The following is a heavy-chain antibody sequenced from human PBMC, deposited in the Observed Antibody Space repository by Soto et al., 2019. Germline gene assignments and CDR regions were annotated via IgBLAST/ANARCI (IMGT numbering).Heavy chain of an antibody. CDR3: AKMGSGLRYFDWSSGY. V-gene: IGHV3-23*01. CDR2: ISGSGGST. D-gene: IGHD3-9*01. J-gene: IGHJ4*02. Sequence: EVQLLESGGGLVQPGGSLRLSCAASGFTFSSYAMSWVRQAPGKGLEWVSAISGSGGSTYYADSVKGRFTISRDNSKNTLYLQMNSLRAEDTAVYYCAKMGSGLRYFDWSSGYWGQGTLVTVSS. CDR1: GFTFSSYA.